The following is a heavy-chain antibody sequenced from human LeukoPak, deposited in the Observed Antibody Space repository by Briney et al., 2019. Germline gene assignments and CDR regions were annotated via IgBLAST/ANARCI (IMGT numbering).Heavy chain of an antibody. CDR1: GGSFSGYY. D-gene: IGHD3-10*01. CDR3: ARGSLWFGAYYFDY. Sequence: SETLSLTCAVYGGSFSGYYWNWIRQPPGKGLEWIGEINNSGSTNYNPSLKRRVTISRDTSKNQFSLKLSSVTAADTAVYYCARGSLWFGAYYFDYWGQGTLVTVSS. J-gene: IGHJ4*02. CDR2: INNSGST. V-gene: IGHV4-34*01.